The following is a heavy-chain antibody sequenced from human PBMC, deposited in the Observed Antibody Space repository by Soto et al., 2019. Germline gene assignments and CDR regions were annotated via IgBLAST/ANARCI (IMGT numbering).Heavy chain of an antibody. D-gene: IGHD3-3*01. V-gene: IGHV4-61*01. Sequence: QVQLQESGPGLVKPSETLSLTCTVSGGSVSSGSYYWSWIRQPPGKGLEWIGYIYYSGSTNYNPSLKSRVTISVGTSKNQISLKLSSVTAADTAVYYCARETRYYDFWSGYPSDYYYGMDVWGQGTTVTVSS. CDR1: GGSVSSGSYY. CDR2: IYYSGST. CDR3: ARETRYYDFWSGYPSDYYYGMDV. J-gene: IGHJ6*02.